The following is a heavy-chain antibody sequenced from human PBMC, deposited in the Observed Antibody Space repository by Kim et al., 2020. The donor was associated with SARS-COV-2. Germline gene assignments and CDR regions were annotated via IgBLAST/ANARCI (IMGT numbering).Heavy chain of an antibody. Sequence: GGSLRLSCAASGFTFSTYAMSWVRQAPGKGLEWVSSLSHSGDSTYYADSVKGRFTISRDNSKNIMYLQMNRLRGEDTAVYYCWASVGTLLNAFDIWGQGT. CDR1: GFTFSTYA. D-gene: IGHD1-1*01. V-gene: IGHV3-23*01. CDR2: LSHSGDST. J-gene: IGHJ3*02. CDR3: WASVGTLLNAFDI.